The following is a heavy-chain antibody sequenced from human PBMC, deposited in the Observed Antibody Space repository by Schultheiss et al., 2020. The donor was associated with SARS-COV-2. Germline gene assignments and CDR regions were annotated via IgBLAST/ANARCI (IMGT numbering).Heavy chain of an antibody. D-gene: IGHD2-15*01. V-gene: IGHV3-48*02. J-gene: IGHJ1*01. CDR3: ARGGGGGYCSGGSCSYFQH. Sequence: GESLKISCAASGFTFSSYNMNWVRQAPGKGLEWLSYIVGSSSTIYYADSVKGRFTISRDNAKNSLYLQLNNLRDEDTAVYYCARGGGGGYCSGGSCSYFQHWGQGTLVTVSS. CDR2: IVGSSSTI. CDR1: GFTFSSYN.